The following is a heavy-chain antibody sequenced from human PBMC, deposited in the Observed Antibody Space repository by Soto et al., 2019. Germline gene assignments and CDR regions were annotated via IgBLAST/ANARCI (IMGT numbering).Heavy chain of an antibody. Sequence: LQTLSLTCSIAGDSVSSNSPAWNSMRHSPSRGLEWLGRTYYRSKWYNDYAVSVKSRITINPDTSKNQFSLQLNSVTPEDTAVYYRARIRAGHFAYWGQGTVVTVSS. J-gene: IGHJ4*02. D-gene: IGHD6-13*01. CDR3: ARIRAGHFAY. CDR2: TYYRSKWYN. V-gene: IGHV6-1*01. CDR1: GDSVSSNSPA.